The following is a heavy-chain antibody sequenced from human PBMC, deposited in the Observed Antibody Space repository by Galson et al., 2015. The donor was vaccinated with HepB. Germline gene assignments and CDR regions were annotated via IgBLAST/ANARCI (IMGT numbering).Heavy chain of an antibody. Sequence: SLRLSCAASGFTFSSYAMSWVRQAPGKGLEWVSAISGSGGSTYYADSVKGRFTISGDNSKNTLYLQMNSLRAEDTAVYYCAKREWEWLSLPDLPDYWDQGTLVTVSS. D-gene: IGHD3-3*01. V-gene: IGHV3-23*01. CDR3: AKREWEWLSLPDLPDY. CDR1: GFTFSSYA. J-gene: IGHJ4*02. CDR2: ISGSGGST.